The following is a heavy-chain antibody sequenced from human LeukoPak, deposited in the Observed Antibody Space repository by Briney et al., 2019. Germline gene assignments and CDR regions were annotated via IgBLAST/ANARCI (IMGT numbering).Heavy chain of an antibody. CDR1: GFTFSTFA. D-gene: IGHD1-14*01. V-gene: IGHV3-23*01. CDR3: AKDVRTKRPPPEGFDY. J-gene: IGHJ4*02. Sequence: GGSLRLSCAASGFTFSTFAMIWVRQPPGKGLEWVSSIFPSGGEIHYADSVRGRFTISRDNSKSTLSLQTNSLRVDDTAVYYCAKDVRTKRPPPEGFDYWGQGTLVTVSS. CDR2: IFPSGGEI.